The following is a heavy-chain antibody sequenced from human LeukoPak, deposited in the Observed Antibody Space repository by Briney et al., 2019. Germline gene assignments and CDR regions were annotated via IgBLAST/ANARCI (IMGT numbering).Heavy chain of an antibody. CDR2: IYYSGST. V-gene: IGHV4-59*01. CDR1: GGSISSYY. CDR3: ARGGLATTNFDY. Sequence: SETLSLACTVSGGSISSYYWSWIRQPPGKGLVWIGYIYYSGSTNYNPSLKSRVTISVDTSKNQFSLKLSSVTAADTAVYYCARGGLATTNFDYWGQGTLVTVSS. J-gene: IGHJ4*02. D-gene: IGHD5-24*01.